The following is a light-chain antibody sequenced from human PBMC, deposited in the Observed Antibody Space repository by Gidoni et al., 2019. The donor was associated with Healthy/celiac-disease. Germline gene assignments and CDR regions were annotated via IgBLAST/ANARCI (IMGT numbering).Light chain of an antibody. V-gene: IGKV4-1*01. CDR2: WAS. CDR1: QSVLYSSNNKNY. J-gene: IGKJ1*01. Sequence: DIVMTQSPDSLAVSLGERATINCKSNQSVLYSSNNKNYLAWYQQKPGQPPKLLIYWASTRESGVPDRFSGSGSGTDFTLTISSLQAEDVAVYYCQQYYSTRTFXXXTKVEIK. CDR3: QQYYSTRT.